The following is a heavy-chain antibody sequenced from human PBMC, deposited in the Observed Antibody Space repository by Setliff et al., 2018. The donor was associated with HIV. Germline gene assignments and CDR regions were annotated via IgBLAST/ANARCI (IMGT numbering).Heavy chain of an antibody. D-gene: IGHD3-22*01. CDR3: ARSRIRGYYDTSPAMAFDI. CDR2: IHYSGTS. Sequence: SETLSLTCTVSGDLINNHNWNWIRQSPEKGLEWLGNIHYSGTSNYNSSLKSRTVISLDTSKKQFSLHFYSVTAADTAVYYCARSRIRGYYDTSPAMAFDIWGQGTRVTVSS. J-gene: IGHJ3*02. CDR1: GDLINNHN. V-gene: IGHV4-59*08.